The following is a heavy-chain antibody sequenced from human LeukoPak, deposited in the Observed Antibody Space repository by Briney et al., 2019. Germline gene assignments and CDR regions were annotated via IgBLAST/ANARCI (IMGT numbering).Heavy chain of an antibody. CDR1: GFTFSGSA. V-gene: IGHV3-73*01. CDR3: ARQSGAAIPFVY. J-gene: IGHJ4*02. CDR2: IKSKGKSHAT. Sequence: GGSLKLSCEASGFTFSGSAMHWVRQASGKGLEWLGHIKSKGKSHATAYAASLKGRFTISRDDSKDTAYLQTNNLETEDTAMYYCARQSGAAIPFVYWGQGTLVTVSS. D-gene: IGHD2-2*02.